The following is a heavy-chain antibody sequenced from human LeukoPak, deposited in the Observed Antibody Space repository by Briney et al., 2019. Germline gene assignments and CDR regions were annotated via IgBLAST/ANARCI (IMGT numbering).Heavy chain of an antibody. CDR3: ARGGRLLWFGELLRDYYGMDV. CDR1: GFTFDDYA. J-gene: IGHJ6*02. V-gene: IGHV3-9*01. Sequence: GGSLRLSCAASGFTFDDYAMHWVRHAPGKGLEWVSGISWNSGSIGYADSVKGRFTISRDNAKNSLYLQMNSLRAEDTALYYCARGGRLLWFGELLRDYYGMDVWGQGTTVTVSS. D-gene: IGHD3-10*01. CDR2: ISWNSGSI.